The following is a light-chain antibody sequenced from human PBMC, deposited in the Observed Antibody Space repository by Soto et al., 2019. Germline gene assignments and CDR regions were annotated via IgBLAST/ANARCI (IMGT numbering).Light chain of an antibody. CDR2: AAS. CDR1: QSISSY. V-gene: IGKV1-39*01. CDR3: QQANSFPPV. J-gene: IGKJ5*01. Sequence: IQMTQSPSSLSASLGDRVTITCRASQSISSYLNWYQQKPGKAPKLLIYAASSLQSGVPSRFSGSGSGTDFTLTISSLQPEDFATYYCQQANSFPPVFGQGTRLEI.